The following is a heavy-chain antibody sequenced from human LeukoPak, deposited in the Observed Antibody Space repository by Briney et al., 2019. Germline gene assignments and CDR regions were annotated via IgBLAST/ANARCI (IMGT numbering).Heavy chain of an antibody. CDR2: ISWNSGSI. V-gene: IGHV3-9*01. D-gene: IGHD3-10*01. J-gene: IGHJ4*02. Sequence: GGSLRLSCAASGFTFDDYAMHWVRQAPGKGLECVSGISWNSGSIGYADSVKGRFTISRDNAKNSLYLQTNSLRAEDTALYYCAKPYYYGSGSHYIGDWGQGTLVTVSA. CDR1: GFTFDDYA. CDR3: AKPYYYGSGSHYIGD.